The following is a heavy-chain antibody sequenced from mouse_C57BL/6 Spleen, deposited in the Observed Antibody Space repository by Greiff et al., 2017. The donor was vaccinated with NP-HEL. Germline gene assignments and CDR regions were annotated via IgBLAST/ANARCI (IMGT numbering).Heavy chain of an antibody. J-gene: IGHJ2*01. CDR1: GFSLTSYG. D-gene: IGHD1-1*01. CDR3: GRNRVYYGSSSYFDY. CDR2: IWSGGST. Sequence: QVQLQQSGPGLVQPSQSLSITCTVSGFSLTSYGVHWVRQSPGKGLEWLGVIWSGGSTDYNAAFISRLSISKDNSKSQVFFKMNSLQADDTAIYYCGRNRVYYGSSSYFDYWGQGTTLTVSS. V-gene: IGHV2-2*01.